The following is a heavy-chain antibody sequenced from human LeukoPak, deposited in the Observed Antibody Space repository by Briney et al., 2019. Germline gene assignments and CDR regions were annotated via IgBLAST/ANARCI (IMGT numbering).Heavy chain of an antibody. D-gene: IGHD4-17*01. CDR1: GYTLTVYY. CDR2: INPNSGGT. V-gene: IGHV1-2*02. CDR3: AREATVTKSPFGY. J-gene: IGHJ4*02. Sequence: ASVKVSCKASGYTLTVYYMHWVRQATGQGLDWMGWINPNSGGTIYAQKFQGRVTMTRDTSISTAYMELSRLRSDDTAVYYFAREATVTKSPFGYWGQGTLVTVSS.